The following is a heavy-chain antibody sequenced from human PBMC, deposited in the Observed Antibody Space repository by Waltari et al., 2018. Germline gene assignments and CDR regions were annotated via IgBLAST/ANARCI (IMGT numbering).Heavy chain of an antibody. CDR1: GVAFKSSA. J-gene: IGHJ4*02. D-gene: IGHD1-26*01. CDR2: ITAFGSGT. Sequence: LLESGGGLVQPGGSLRLSCVASGVAFKSSAMTGFRQAPGKGLEWVATITAFGSGTYYGDSVSGRCTISRDNSQNTLYLQVKSLSADDTAVYYCAKGVGASQFFDYWGRGTLVTVSS. CDR3: AKGVGASQFFDY. V-gene: IGHV3-23*01.